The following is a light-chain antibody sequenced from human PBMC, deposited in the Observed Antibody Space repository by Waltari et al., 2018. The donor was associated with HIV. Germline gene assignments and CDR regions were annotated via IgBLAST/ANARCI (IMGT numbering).Light chain of an antibody. CDR2: EVS. Sequence: QSALTQPASVPGSPGKSMTISSTGTSSDLGSYNLVTWYQQHPGKAPKLMIYEVSKRPSGVSNRFSGSKSGNTASLTISGLQAEDEADYYCCSYAGTSTVVFGGGTKLTVL. J-gene: IGLJ2*01. CDR1: SSDLGSYNL. V-gene: IGLV2-23*02. CDR3: CSYAGTSTVV.